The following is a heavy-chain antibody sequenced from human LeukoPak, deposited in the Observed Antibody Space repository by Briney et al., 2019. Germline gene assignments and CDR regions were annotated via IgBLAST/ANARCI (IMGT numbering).Heavy chain of an antibody. J-gene: IGHJ6*02. CDR1: GGSFSGYY. CDR3: ARIMEYRSYGDYYYGMDV. Sequence: SETLSLTCEVYGGSFSGYYWNWIRQPPGKGLEWIGEINHSGSTNYNLSLKSRVSISVDTSKNHFSLKLSSLAAADTAVYYCARIMEYRSYGDYYYGMDVWGQGTTVTVSS. V-gene: IGHV4-34*01. D-gene: IGHD5-18*01. CDR2: INHSGST.